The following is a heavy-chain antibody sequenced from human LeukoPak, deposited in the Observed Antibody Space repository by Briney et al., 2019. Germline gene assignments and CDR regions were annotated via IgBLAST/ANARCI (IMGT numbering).Heavy chain of an antibody. CDR3: ARGQQVEQIYFDF. CDR1: GGSISSYY. Sequence: PSGTLSLTCAVSGGSISSYYWSWIRQPPGKGLEWIGYIYYSGSTNYNPSLKSRVTISVDSSKNQFSLRLRSVTAADTAVYYCARGQQVEQIYFDFWGQGTLVTVSS. D-gene: IGHD6-13*01. CDR2: IYYSGST. V-gene: IGHV4-59*01. J-gene: IGHJ4*02.